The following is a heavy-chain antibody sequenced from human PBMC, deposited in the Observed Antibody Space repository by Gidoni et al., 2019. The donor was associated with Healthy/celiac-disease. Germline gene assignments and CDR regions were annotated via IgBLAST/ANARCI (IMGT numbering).Heavy chain of an antibody. CDR2: ISGSGGST. D-gene: IGHD2-2*01. CDR1: GFTFSSYA. J-gene: IGHJ4*02. Sequence: EVQLLESGGGLVQPGGSLRLSCAASGFTFSSYAMSWVRQAPGKGLEWVSAISGSGGSTYYADSVKGRFTISRDNSKNTLYLQMNSLRAEDTAVYYCANTPSSSRYYFDYWCQGTLVTFPS. CDR3: ANTPSSSRYYFDY. V-gene: IGHV3-23*01.